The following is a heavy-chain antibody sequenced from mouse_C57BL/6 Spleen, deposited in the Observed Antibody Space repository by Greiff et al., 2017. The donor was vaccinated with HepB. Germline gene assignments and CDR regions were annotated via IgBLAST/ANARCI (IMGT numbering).Heavy chain of an antibody. V-gene: IGHV1-55*01. J-gene: IGHJ1*03. CDR1: GYTFTSYW. CDR3: ANYYGSSYWYFDV. CDR2: IYPGSGST. D-gene: IGHD1-1*01. Sequence: QVQLKQSGAELVKPGASVKMSCKASGYTFTSYWITWVKQRPGQGLEWIGDIYPGSGSTNYNEKFKSKATLTVDTSSSTAYMQLSSLTSEDSAVYYCANYYGSSYWYFDVWGTGTTVTVSS.